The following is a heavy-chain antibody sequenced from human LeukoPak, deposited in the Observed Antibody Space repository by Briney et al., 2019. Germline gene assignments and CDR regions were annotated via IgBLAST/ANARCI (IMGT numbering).Heavy chain of an antibody. Sequence: PGGSLRLSCAASGFTFSSYSMNWVRQAPGKGLEWVSSISSSSSYIYYADSVKGRFTISRDNAKNSLYLQMNSLRAEDTAVYYCAREGRNYYDSSGYYYPTDYWGQGTLVTVSS. J-gene: IGHJ4*02. CDR2: ISSSSSYI. CDR3: AREGRNYYDSSGYYYPTDY. CDR1: GFTFSSYS. V-gene: IGHV3-21*01. D-gene: IGHD3-22*01.